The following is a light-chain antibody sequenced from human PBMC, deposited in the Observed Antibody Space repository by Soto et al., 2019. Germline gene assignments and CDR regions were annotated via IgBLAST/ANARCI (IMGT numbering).Light chain of an antibody. CDR1: SSEVGGYNY. V-gene: IGLV2-14*01. CDR3: SSYTSSSTLV. Sequence: QSALTQPASVSGSPGQSITISCTGTSSEVGGYNYVSWYQQHPGKAPKLMIYDVSNRPSGVSNRFSGSKSGNTASLTISGLQAEDEADYYCSSYTSSSTLVFGGATKLTVL. J-gene: IGLJ2*01. CDR2: DVS.